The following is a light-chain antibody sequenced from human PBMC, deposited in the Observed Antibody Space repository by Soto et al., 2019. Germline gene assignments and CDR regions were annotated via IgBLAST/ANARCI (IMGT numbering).Light chain of an antibody. J-gene: IGKJ2*01. Sequence: DIQMTQSPSTLSASVGDRVTITCRASQSISSWLAWYHQKPGKAPKLLIYKASSLESGVPSRFSGSGSGTEFTLTFSSLQPDDFATYYCQEYKSYSTFGQGTKLEIK. CDR3: QEYKSYST. CDR1: QSISSW. CDR2: KAS. V-gene: IGKV1-5*03.